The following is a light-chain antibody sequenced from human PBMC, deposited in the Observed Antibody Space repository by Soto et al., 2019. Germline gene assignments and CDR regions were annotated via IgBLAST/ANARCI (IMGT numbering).Light chain of an antibody. CDR3: QQGDCSPRLT. J-gene: IGKJ4*01. Sequence: EIVLTQSPGTLSLSPGERATLSCRASQSVSSSYLAWYQQKPGQAPRLLIYGAYSRATGIPDRFSGSGSGTDFTHTINRLEPEDFAAYYCQQGDCSPRLTCGGGTKLEIK. CDR1: QSVSSSY. CDR2: GAY. V-gene: IGKV3-20*01.